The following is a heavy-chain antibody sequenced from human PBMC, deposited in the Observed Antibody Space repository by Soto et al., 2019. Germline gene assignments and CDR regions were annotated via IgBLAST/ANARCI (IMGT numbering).Heavy chain of an antibody. V-gene: IGHV4-39*01. CDR1: GGSISSSSYY. J-gene: IGHJ3*01. CDR3: ARHAGIRGAFAF. Sequence: SETLSLTCIVSGGSISSSSYYWGWIRQPPGKGLEWIGSIYYSGSTYYNPSLKSRVTISVDTSKNQFSVKLSSVTAADTAVYYCARHAGIRGAFAFWGQGTMVTVSS. D-gene: IGHD1-1*01. CDR2: IYYSGST.